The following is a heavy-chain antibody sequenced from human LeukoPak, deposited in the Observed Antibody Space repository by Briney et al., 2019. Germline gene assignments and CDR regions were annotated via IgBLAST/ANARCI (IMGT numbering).Heavy chain of an antibody. V-gene: IGHV3-23*01. CDR1: GFTFSSYA. Sequence: PGGSLRLSCAASGFTFSSYAMSWVRQSPGKGLEWVSAISGSGGSTYYADSVKGRFTISRDNSKNTLYLQMNSLRAEDTAVYYCAKARTLVGASDYWGQGTLVTVSS. D-gene: IGHD1-26*01. CDR2: ISGSGGST. CDR3: AKARTLVGASDY. J-gene: IGHJ4*02.